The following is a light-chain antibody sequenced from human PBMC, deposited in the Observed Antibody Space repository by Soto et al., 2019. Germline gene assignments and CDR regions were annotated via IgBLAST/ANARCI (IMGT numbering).Light chain of an antibody. CDR1: QSISSY. J-gene: IGKJ3*01. CDR2: AAS. CDR3: QQSYSTLLT. V-gene: IGKV1-39*01. Sequence: DIHMTQSPSSLSASVGDRVTITCRASQSISSYLNWYQQKPGKAPKLLIYAASSLQSGVPSRFSGSGSGTDFTLTISSLQPEDFATYYCQQSYSTLLTFGPGTKVDIK.